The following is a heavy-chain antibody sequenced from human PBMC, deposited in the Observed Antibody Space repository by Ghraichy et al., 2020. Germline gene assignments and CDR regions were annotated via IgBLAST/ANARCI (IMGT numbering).Heavy chain of an antibody. J-gene: IGHJ4*02. Sequence: LNISCAASGFTFSRFWMSWVRQAPGKGLEWVGNINQDESETDSVVAVKGRFTISRDNAKKSLYLQMNSLRVEDTAVYYCARRLCNGGTCYFDYWGQGTLVTVSS. CDR3: ARRLCNGGTCYFDY. V-gene: IGHV3-7*01. D-gene: IGHD2-15*01. CDR2: INQDESET. CDR1: GFTFSRFW.